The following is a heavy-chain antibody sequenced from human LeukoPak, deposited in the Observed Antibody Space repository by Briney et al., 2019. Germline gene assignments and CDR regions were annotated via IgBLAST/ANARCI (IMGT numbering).Heavy chain of an antibody. CDR3: ARVGCSSTSCYGGNYYYYYMDV. CDR1: GGSINNYY. V-gene: IGHV4-59*12. J-gene: IGHJ6*03. CDR2: IYYTGNT. D-gene: IGHD2-2*01. Sequence: PSQTLSLTCTVSGGSINNYYWNWIRQPPGKGLEWIGYIYYTGNTNYNPSLKSRVTISVDTSKNQFSLKLSSVTAADTAVYYCARVGCSSTSCYGGNYYYYYMDVWGKGTTVTVSS.